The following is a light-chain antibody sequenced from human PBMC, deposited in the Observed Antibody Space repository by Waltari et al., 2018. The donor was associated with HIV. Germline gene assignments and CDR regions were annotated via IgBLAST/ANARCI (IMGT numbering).Light chain of an antibody. V-gene: IGLV3-1*01. Sequence: SYELTQPPPVSVSPGQTASITCSGDKLGDKYTCWYQQKPGQSPVLVIYQDNTRPSGIAARCSGSNSGNTATLTISGTQAMDEADYYCQAWDRGTAVFGGGTKLTVL. CDR2: QDN. J-gene: IGLJ2*01. CDR3: QAWDRGTAV. CDR1: KLGDKY.